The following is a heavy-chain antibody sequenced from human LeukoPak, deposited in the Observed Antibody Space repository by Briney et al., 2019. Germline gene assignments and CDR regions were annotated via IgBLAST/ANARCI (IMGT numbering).Heavy chain of an antibody. D-gene: IGHD1-26*01. J-gene: IGHJ4*02. Sequence: GGSLRLSCAASGFTVSSNYMSWVRQAPGKGLERVSVIYGGGRTYYADAVKGRSTISRENSKITLYLQMNSLRAEDTAVYYCARLGIVGAAVDYWGQGTLVTVSS. CDR1: GFTVSSNY. V-gene: IGHV3-66*01. CDR2: IYGGGRT. CDR3: ARLGIVGAAVDY.